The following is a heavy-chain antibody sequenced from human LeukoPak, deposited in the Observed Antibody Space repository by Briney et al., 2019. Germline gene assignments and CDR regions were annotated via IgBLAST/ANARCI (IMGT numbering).Heavy chain of an antibody. CDR2: IKQDGSEK. D-gene: IGHD6-19*01. V-gene: IGHV3-7*04. J-gene: IGHJ4*02. CDR1: GFTFSSYW. Sequence: GGSLRLSCAASGFTFSSYWMSWVRQAPGKGLEWVANIKQDGSEKYYVDSVKGRFTISRDNAKNSLYLQMNSLRAEDTAVYYCARAPPSIAVAGTCDYWGQGTLVTVSS. CDR3: ARAPPSIAVAGTCDY.